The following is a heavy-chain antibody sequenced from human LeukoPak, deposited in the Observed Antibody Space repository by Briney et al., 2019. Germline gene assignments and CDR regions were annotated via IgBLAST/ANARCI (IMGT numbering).Heavy chain of an antibody. J-gene: IGHJ6*02. V-gene: IGHV3-21*01. Sequence: GGSLRLSCAASGFIFSSYSMNWVRQAPGKGLEWVSSISSSSYIYYADSVKGRFTISRDNAKNSLYLQMNSLRAEDTAVYYCARDRCSGGSCYYNYYYGMDVWGQGTTVTVSS. CDR1: GFIFSSYS. CDR2: ISSSSYI. D-gene: IGHD2-15*01. CDR3: ARDRCSGGSCYYNYYYGMDV.